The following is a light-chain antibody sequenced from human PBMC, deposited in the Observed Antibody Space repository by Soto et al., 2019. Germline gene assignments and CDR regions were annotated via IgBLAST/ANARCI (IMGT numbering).Light chain of an antibody. J-gene: IGLJ2*01. V-gene: IGLV1-44*01. CDR3: AAWDDSLNGHVV. CDR1: NSNIGKNT. CDR2: SNN. Sequence: SVLTQPPSAKGAPGQRLSISCSGSNSNIGKNTVNWYQQLPRTAPKLLIYSNNQRPSGVPDRFSGSKSGTSASLAISGLQSEDEADYYCAAWDDSLNGHVVFGGGTKVTV.